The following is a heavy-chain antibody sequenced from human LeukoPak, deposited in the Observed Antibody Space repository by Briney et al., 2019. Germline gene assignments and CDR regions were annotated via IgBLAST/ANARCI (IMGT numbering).Heavy chain of an antibody. Sequence: GGSLRLSCAASGFTFSSYSMNWVRQAPGKGLEWVSYISGDGIPIYYADSVKGRLTISRDNAKNSLYLQMNSLRAEDTAMYYCARDRVYAFDIWGLGTMLTVSS. CDR1: GFTFSSYS. V-gene: IGHV3-48*04. CDR2: ISGDGIPI. J-gene: IGHJ3*02. D-gene: IGHD3-10*01. CDR3: ARDRVYAFDI.